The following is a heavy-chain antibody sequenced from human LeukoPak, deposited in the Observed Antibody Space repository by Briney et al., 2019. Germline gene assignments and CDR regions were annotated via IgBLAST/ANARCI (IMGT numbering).Heavy chain of an antibody. CDR3: AKDRRDSSSSFDY. CDR1: GFTFSSYG. CDR2: IRYDGSNK. Sequence: GGSLRLSCAASGFTFSSYGMHWVRQAPGKGLEWVAFIRYDGSNKYYADSVKGRFTISRDNSKNTLYLQMNSLRAEDTAVYYCAKDRRDSSSSFDYWGQGTLVTVSS. J-gene: IGHJ4*02. V-gene: IGHV3-30*02. D-gene: IGHD6-13*01.